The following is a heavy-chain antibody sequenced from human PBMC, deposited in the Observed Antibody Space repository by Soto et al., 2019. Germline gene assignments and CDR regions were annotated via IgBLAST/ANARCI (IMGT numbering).Heavy chain of an antibody. CDR2: MYYSGTT. D-gene: IGHD6-25*01. J-gene: IGHJ5*02. V-gene: IGHV4-39*01. CDR3: AVVDSTGNWFDL. CDR1: GGSVSSRDFY. Sequence: SETMSITCTVSGGSVSSRDFYWGWLRQTPGKGLEFIGSMYYSGTTYYNPSLKSRVTISVDTSKNQFTLKLISVTAADTAVYYCAVVDSTGNWFDLWGEGALVTVSS.